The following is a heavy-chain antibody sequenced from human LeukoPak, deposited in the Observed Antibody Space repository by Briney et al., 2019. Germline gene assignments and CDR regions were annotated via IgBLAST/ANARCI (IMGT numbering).Heavy chain of an antibody. J-gene: IGHJ6*02. Sequence: GGSPRLSCAASGFTFSSYSMNWVRQAPGKGLEWVSSISSSSSYIYYADSVKGRFTISRDNAKNSLYLQMNSLRAEDTAVYYCAREGVLWFGELGMDVWGQGTTVTVSS. CDR2: ISSSSSYI. CDR3: AREGVLWFGELGMDV. D-gene: IGHD3-10*01. CDR1: GFTFSSYS. V-gene: IGHV3-21*01.